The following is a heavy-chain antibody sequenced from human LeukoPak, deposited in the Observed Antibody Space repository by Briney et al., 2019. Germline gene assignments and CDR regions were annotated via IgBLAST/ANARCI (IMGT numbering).Heavy chain of an antibody. CDR2: IKQDGSEK. D-gene: IGHD7-27*01. Sequence: GGSLRLSCAASGFTFSSYWMSWVRQAPGKGLEWVANIKQDGSEKYYVDSVKGRFTISRDNAKNSLYLQMNSLRAEDTAVYYCARFSLTGDLRYFDYWGQGTLVTVSS. V-gene: IGHV3-7*01. CDR1: GFTFSSYW. J-gene: IGHJ4*02. CDR3: ARFSLTGDLRYFDY.